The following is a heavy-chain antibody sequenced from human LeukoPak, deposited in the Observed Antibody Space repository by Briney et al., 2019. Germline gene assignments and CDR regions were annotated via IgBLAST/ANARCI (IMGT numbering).Heavy chain of an antibody. Sequence: PGGSLRLSCAASGFTFSSYSMNWVRQAPGKGLGWVSSISSSSSYIYYEDSVKGRFNISSDNAKTSLSLQMRSLRAEDTAVYYCARTYSVTIFGVDVNWFDPWGQGTLVTVSS. CDR3: ARTYSVTIFGVDVNWFDP. CDR1: GFTFSSYS. J-gene: IGHJ5*02. V-gene: IGHV3-21*01. CDR2: ISSSSSYI. D-gene: IGHD3-3*01.